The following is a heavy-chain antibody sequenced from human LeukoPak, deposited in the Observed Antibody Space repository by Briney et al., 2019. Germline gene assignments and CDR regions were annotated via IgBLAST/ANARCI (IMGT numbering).Heavy chain of an antibody. CDR1: VGSISRYY. D-gene: IGHD5-24*01. J-gene: IGHJ4*02. CDR3: ASYSDGYNFEY. Sequence: SETLSLTCTVSVGSISRYYWGWVRQPPGKGLEWIGYDYYSGNTKYNPSLRGRVTMSVDTSKNQFSLRLSSMTAADTAIYYCASYSDGYNFEYWGQGTLVTVSS. V-gene: IGHV4-59*01. CDR2: DYYSGNT.